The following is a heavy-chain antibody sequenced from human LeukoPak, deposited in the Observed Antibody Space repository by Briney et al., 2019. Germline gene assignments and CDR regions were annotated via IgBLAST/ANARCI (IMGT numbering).Heavy chain of an antibody. CDR2: IYYSGST. D-gene: IGHD4-23*01. CDR3: ARQAQTPTHYFDY. J-gene: IGHJ4*02. Sequence: SETLSLTCTVSGGSISSSSYYWGWIRQPPGKGLEWIGSIYYSGSTYYNPSLKSRVTISVDTSKNQFSLKLSSVTAADTAVYYCARQAQTPTHYFDYWGQGTLVTVSS. V-gene: IGHV4-39*01. CDR1: GGSISSSSYY.